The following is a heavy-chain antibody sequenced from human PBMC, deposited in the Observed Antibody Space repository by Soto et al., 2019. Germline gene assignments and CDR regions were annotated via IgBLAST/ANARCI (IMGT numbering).Heavy chain of an antibody. J-gene: IGHJ6*02. CDR1: GFTFSGSA. D-gene: IGHD6-13*01. CDR2: IRSKANSYAT. CDR3: TSNSDSSSLLTGGYYYGMDV. Sequence: EVQLVESGGGLVQPGGSLKLSCAASGFTFSGSAMHWVRQASGKGLEWVGRIRSKANSYATAYAASVKGRFTISRDDSKNTAYLQMNSLKTEDTAVYYCTSNSDSSSLLTGGYYYGMDVWGRGTTVTVSS. V-gene: IGHV3-73*02.